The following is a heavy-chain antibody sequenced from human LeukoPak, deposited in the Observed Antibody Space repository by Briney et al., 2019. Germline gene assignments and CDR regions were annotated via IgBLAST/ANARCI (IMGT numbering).Heavy chain of an antibody. V-gene: IGHV4-59*12. J-gene: IGHJ4*02. D-gene: IGHD6-13*01. CDR1: GGSISSYY. CDR3: ANAAAYSSSWYVIDY. Sequence: SETLSLTCTVSGGSISSYYWSWIRQPPGKGLEWIAYIYYSGSTNYNPSLKSRVTISVDTSKNQFSLKLSSVTAADTAVYYCANAAAYSSSWYVIDYWGQGTLVTVSS. CDR2: IYYSGST.